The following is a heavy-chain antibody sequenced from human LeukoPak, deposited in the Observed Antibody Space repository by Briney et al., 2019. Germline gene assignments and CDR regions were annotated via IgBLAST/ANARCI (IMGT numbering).Heavy chain of an antibody. CDR2: IDPSDSYT. CDR1: GYSFTSYW. V-gene: IGHV5-10-1*01. J-gene: IGHJ4*02. Sequence: GEPLRTSCKGSGYSFTSYWISWVRQMPGKGLEWMGRIDPSDSYTNYSPSFQGHVTISVDKSISTAYLKWSSLKASDTAMYYCARRFQRHFDYWGQGTLVTVSS. CDR3: ARRFQRHFDY.